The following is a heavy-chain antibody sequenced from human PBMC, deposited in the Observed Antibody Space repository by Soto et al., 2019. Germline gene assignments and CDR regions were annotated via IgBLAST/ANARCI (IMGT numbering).Heavy chain of an antibody. CDR3: ARHHRDGVWDDYYFDY. D-gene: IGHD3-16*01. CDR2: IYYSGST. CDR1: GGSISSSSYY. J-gene: IGHJ4*02. V-gene: IGHV4-39*01. Sequence: QLQLQESGPGLVKPSETLSLTCTVSGGSISSSSYYWGWIRQPPGKGLEWIGSIYYSGSTYYNPSLKSRVTIPVEKYKNQSSLKLSSVPAADKAVYYWARHHRDGVWDDYYFDYWGQGTLVTVSS.